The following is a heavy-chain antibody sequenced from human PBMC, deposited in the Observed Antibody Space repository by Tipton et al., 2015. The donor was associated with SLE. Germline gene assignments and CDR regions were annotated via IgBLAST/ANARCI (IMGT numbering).Heavy chain of an antibody. V-gene: IGHV4-61*02. CDR2: IYNSGST. CDR1: GGAIISGLYY. Sequence: TLSLTCSVSGGAIISGLYYWNWIRQPAGKGLEWIGRIYNSGSTNYSPSLKSRVAISVDTSKNQISLKLISATAADTAVYYCARQSYKGIPEYSFDYWGQGIPVAVSS. D-gene: IGHD1-14*01. CDR3: ARQSYKGIPEYSFDY. J-gene: IGHJ4*02.